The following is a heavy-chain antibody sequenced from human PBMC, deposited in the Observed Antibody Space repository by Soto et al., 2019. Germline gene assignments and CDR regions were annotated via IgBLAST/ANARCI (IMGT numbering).Heavy chain of an antibody. CDR1: GGSFSGYY. J-gene: IGHJ5*02. CDR3: ASDNYDILTGYYKRWFDP. V-gene: IGHV4-34*01. CDR2: INHSGST. D-gene: IGHD3-9*01. Sequence: SETLSLTCAVYGGSFSGYYWSWLRQPPGKGLEWIGEINHSGSTNYNPSLKSRVTISVDTSKNQFSLKLSSVTAADTAVYYCASDNYDILTGYYKRWFDPWGQGTLVTVSS.